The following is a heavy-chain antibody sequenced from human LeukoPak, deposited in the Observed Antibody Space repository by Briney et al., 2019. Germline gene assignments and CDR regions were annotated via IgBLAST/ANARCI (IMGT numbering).Heavy chain of an antibody. D-gene: IGHD2-2*01. Sequence: KTSETLSLTCAVSGYSISSGYDWGWIRQPPGKGLEWIGSIYHSGSTYYNPSLKSRVTISVDTSKNQFSLKLSSVTAADTAVYYCARQSGPAAIYYYYYMDVWGKGTTVTVSS. V-gene: IGHV4-38-2*01. CDR3: ARQSGPAAIYYYYYMDV. CDR1: GYSISSGYD. CDR2: IYHSGST. J-gene: IGHJ6*03.